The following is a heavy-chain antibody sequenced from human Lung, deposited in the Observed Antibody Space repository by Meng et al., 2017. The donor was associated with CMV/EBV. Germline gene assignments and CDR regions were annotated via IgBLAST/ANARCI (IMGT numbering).Heavy chain of an antibody. CDR1: GLTFRDAW. CDR3: IWHTTTSCYFDL. CDR2: FKTNTGAGTM. D-gene: IGHD2-2*01. Sequence: GESLKISCSVSGLTFRDAWMSWVRQAPGKGLEWVGRFKTNTGAGTMDYAAPVKGRFTISRDISKNTLYLQMDSLKTEDTGMYYCIWHTTTSCYFDLWGPGKXVNGAS. J-gene: IGHJ4*03. V-gene: IGHV3-15*01.